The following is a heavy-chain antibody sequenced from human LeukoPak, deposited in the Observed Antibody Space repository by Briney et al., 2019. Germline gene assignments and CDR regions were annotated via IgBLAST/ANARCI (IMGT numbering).Heavy chain of an antibody. Sequence: SGPTLVKPSETLSLTCTVSGGSISSYYWSWIRQPPGKGLEWIGYIYYSGSTNYNPSLKSRVTISVDTSKNQFSLKLSSVTAADTAVYYCASGQQLAWGFDYWGQGTLVTVSS. CDR1: GGSISSYY. CDR2: IYYSGST. CDR3: ASGQQLAWGFDY. D-gene: IGHD6-13*01. J-gene: IGHJ4*02. V-gene: IGHV4-59*01.